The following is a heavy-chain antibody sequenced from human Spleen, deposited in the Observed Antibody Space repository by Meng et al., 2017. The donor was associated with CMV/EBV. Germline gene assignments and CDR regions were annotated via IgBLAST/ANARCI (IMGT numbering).Heavy chain of an antibody. V-gene: IGHV3-15*01. CDR1: GITFTNAW. CDR2: IKSKPDGGTT. J-gene: IGHJ5*02. CDR3: TTSPFDP. Sequence: GESLKISCAVSGITFTNAWMSWVRQAPGKGLEWVGRIKSKPDGGTTDYAAPVKGRFTISRDDSKNTLYLQMNSLKTEDTAVYYCTTSPFDPWGQGTQVTVSS.